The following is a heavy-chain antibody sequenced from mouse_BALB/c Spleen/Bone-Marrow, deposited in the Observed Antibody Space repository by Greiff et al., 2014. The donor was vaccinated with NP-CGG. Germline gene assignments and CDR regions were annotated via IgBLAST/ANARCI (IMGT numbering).Heavy chain of an antibody. V-gene: IGHV1-7*01. CDR1: GYTFISYW. CDR2: INPITGYT. J-gene: IGHJ4*01. CDR3: ARNYDYDGGYCAMDY. D-gene: IGHD2-4*01. Sequence: VKLMESGAELAKPGASVKMSCKSSGYTFISYWMHWVKQRPGQGLEWIGYINPITGYTEYNQKFKDKATLTADKSSSTAYMQLSSLTSEDSAVYYCARNYDYDGGYCAMDYWGQGTSVTVSS.